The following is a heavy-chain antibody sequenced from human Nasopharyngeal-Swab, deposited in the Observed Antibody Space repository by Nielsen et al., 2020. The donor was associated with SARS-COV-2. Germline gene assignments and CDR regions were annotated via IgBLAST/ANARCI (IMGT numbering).Heavy chain of an antibody. V-gene: IGHV5-51*01. Sequence: GEALKISWKGSGYRFISYWIGWVRQMPGKGLEGMGIIYPGDSDTRYSPSFQGQVTISADKSINTAYLQWSSLKASDTAMYYCARTAIEGGYYRGDAFDIWGQGTMVTVSS. D-gene: IGHD3-22*01. CDR1: GYRFISYW. CDR2: IYPGDSDT. CDR3: ARTAIEGGYYRGDAFDI. J-gene: IGHJ3*02.